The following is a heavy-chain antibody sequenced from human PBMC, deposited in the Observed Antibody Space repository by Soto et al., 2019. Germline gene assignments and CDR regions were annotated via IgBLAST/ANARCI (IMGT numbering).Heavy chain of an antibody. V-gene: IGHV3-33*01. CDR2: IWYDGSNK. Sequence: SLPLCSAASGVTFSSYGMHWVIQAPGKGLEWVAVIWYDGSNKYYADSVKGRFTISRDNSKNTQYLQMNSLRAEDTAVYYCAREVGYSSDEYYYYGMDDWGQGTTVTVSS. J-gene: IGHJ6*02. CDR1: GVTFSSYG. CDR3: AREVGYSSDEYYYYGMDD. D-gene: IGHD5-12*01.